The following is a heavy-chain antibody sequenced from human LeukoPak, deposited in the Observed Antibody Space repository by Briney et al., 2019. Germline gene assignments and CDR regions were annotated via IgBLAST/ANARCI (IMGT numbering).Heavy chain of an antibody. V-gene: IGHV4-34*01. CDR2: INHSGST. CDR3: ARGRVGVAALDY. D-gene: IGHD2-15*01. Sequence: PSETLSLTCAVYGGSFSGYYWSWIRQPPGKGLEWIGEINHSGSTNYNPSLKSRVTISVDTSKNQFSLKLSSVTAADTAVYYCARGRVGVAALDYWGQGTLVTVSS. CDR1: GGSFSGYY. J-gene: IGHJ4*02.